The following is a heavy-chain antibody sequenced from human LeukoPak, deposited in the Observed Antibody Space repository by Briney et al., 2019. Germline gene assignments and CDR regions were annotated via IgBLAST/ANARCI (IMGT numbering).Heavy chain of an antibody. CDR3: ARGSGWGREYYFDY. J-gene: IGHJ4*02. Sequence: PGGSLGLSCAASGFTFSSYSMNWVRQAPGKGLEWVSSISSSSSYIYYADSVKGRFTISRDNAKNSLYLQMNSLRAEDTAVYYCARGSGWGREYYFDYWGQGTLVTVSS. D-gene: IGHD6-19*01. V-gene: IGHV3-21*01. CDR1: GFTFSSYS. CDR2: ISSSSSYI.